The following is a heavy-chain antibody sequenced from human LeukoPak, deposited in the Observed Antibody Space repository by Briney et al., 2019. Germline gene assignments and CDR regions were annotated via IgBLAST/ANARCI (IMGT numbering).Heavy chain of an antibody. Sequence: SETLSLTCTVSGGSVSSGSYYWSWIRQPPGKGLEWIGYIYYTGSTNSNPSLKSRVTISVDTSKNQFSLKLSSVTAADTAVYYCARHRWELPPGEYWGQGTLVTVSS. J-gene: IGHJ4*02. D-gene: IGHD1-26*01. CDR3: ARHRWELPPGEY. CDR1: GGSVSSGSYY. CDR2: IYYTGST. V-gene: IGHV4-61*01.